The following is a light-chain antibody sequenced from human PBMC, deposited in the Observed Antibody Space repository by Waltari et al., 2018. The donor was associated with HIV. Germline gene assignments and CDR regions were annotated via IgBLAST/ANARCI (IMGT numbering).Light chain of an antibody. Sequence: SSELTQAPAVSVDLGQTVRLTCQGASLRSYYASWYQQKPGQAPVLVIYGKNNRPSGIPDRFSGSSSGNTASLTITGAQAEDEADYYCNSRDSSGNHLVFGTGTKVTVL. J-gene: IGLJ1*01. V-gene: IGLV3-19*01. CDR3: NSRDSSGNHLV. CDR1: SLRSYY. CDR2: GKN.